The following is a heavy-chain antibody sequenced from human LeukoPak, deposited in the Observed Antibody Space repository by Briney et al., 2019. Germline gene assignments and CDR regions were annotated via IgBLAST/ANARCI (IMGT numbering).Heavy chain of an antibody. Sequence: SETLSLTCAVSGYSISSGYYWGWIRQPPGRGLEWIGSIYHSGSTYYNPSLKSRVTISVDTSKNQFSPKLSSVTAADTAVYYCAREGTHNDYYDSSGYYYARDYWGQGTLVTVSS. D-gene: IGHD3-22*01. CDR1: GYSISSGYY. CDR2: IYHSGST. J-gene: IGHJ4*02. V-gene: IGHV4-38-2*02. CDR3: AREGTHNDYYDSSGYYYARDY.